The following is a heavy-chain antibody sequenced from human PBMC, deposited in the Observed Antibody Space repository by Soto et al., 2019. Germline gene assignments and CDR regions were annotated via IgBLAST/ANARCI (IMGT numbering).Heavy chain of an antibody. D-gene: IGHD3-9*01. CDR3: XXXXYFDPG. Sequence: EVQLVESGGGLVQPGGSLRLSCAASGFTFSNYWMHWVRQAPGKGLVWVSRISPDGSGTAYADSVKGRFTISRDNAKXXXXXXXXXXXXXXXXXXXXXXXXYFDPGWGQGTLVTVSS. CDR1: GFTFSNYW. J-gene: IGHJ4*02. CDR2: ISPDGSGT. V-gene: IGHV3-74*01.